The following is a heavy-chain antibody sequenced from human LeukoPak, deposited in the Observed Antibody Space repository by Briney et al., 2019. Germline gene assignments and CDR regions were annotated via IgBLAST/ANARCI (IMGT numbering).Heavy chain of an antibody. CDR3: ARDRLHFQLLPFDN. J-gene: IGHJ4*02. CDR2: ISYDGSNK. V-gene: IGHV3-30-3*01. D-gene: IGHD2-15*01. Sequence: GGSLRLSCTDSGCTFISYAMHWVRQAPGKGLEWVAAISYDGSNKDYADSVKGRFTISRDNSKNMLYLQMNSLRAEDTAVYYCARDRLHFQLLPFDNWGQGTLVTASS. CDR1: GCTFISYA.